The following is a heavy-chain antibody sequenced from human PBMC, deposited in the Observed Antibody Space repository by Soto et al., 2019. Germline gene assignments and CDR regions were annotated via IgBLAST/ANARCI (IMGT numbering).Heavy chain of an antibody. J-gene: IGHJ6*02. V-gene: IGHV3-30*18. CDR3: AKGSQSRQWPPMDV. D-gene: IGHD6-19*01. CDR1: GFTFSSYG. Sequence: QPGGSLRLSCAASGFTFSSYGMHWVRQAPGKGLEWVAVISYDGSNKYYADSVKGRFTISRDNSKNTLYLQMNSLRAEDTAVYYCAKGSQSRQWPPMDVWGQGTTVTVSS. CDR2: ISYDGSNK.